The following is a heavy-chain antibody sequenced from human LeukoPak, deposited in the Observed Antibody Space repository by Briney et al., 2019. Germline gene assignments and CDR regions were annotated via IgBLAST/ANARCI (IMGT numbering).Heavy chain of an antibody. D-gene: IGHD4-17*01. CDR1: GFTFRSYT. V-gene: IGHV3-20*04. CDR3: ARGPDGDYSYNYFDY. CDR2: IDWNGGHT. J-gene: IGHJ4*02. Sequence: GGSPRLSCAGSGFTFRSYTMNWLRQAPGKGLEWVSVIDWNGGHTGYGESVKGRFTISRDNAKSSLYLQMNSLRVQDTALYYCARGPDGDYSYNYFDYWGQGILVTVSS.